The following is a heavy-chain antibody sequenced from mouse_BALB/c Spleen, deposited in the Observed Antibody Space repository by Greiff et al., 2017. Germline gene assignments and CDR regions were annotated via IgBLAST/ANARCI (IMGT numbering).Heavy chain of an antibody. Sequence: QVQLQQSGAELMKPGASVKISCKATGYTFSSYWIERVKQRPGHGLEWIGEILPGSGSTNYNEKFKGKATFTADTSSNTAYMQLSSLTSEDSAVYYCARVHYYGSSPLDYWGQGTTLTVSS. D-gene: IGHD1-1*01. CDR3: ARVHYYGSSPLDY. CDR2: ILPGSGST. V-gene: IGHV1-9*01. CDR1: GYTFSSYW. J-gene: IGHJ2*01.